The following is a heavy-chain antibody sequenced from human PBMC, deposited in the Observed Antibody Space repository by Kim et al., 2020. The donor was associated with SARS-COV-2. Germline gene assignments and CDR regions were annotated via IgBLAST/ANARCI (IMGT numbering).Heavy chain of an antibody. CDR1: GFTFSSYA. J-gene: IGHJ4*02. D-gene: IGHD6-13*01. CDR2: IYSGGSST. V-gene: IGHV3-23*03. Sequence: GGSLRLSCAASGFTFSSYAMSWVRQAPGKGLEWVSVIYSGGSSTYYADSVKGRFTISRDNSKNTLYLQMNSLRAEDTAVYYCAKADADLSSLLIAAAGTWFDYWGQGTLVTVSS. CDR3: AKADADLSSLLIAAAGTWFDY.